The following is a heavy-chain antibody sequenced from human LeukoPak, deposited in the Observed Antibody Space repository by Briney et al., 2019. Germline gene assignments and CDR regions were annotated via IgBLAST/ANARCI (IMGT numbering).Heavy chain of an antibody. CDR2: IYYSGST. V-gene: IGHV4-39*01. Sequence: SETLSLTCTVSGGSISSSDYYWDWIRQPPGMGLEYIGSIYYSGSTYYNPSLKSRVTISVDTSKNQFSLKLSSVTAADTAVYYCARMKGVVVIPTARPTFYFDYWGQGILVTVSS. CDR1: GGSISSSDYY. CDR3: ARMKGVVVIPTARPTFYFDY. D-gene: IGHD2-2*01. J-gene: IGHJ4*02.